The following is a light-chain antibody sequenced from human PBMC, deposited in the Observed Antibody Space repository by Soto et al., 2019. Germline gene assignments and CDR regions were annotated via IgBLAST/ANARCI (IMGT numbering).Light chain of an antibody. V-gene: IGKV3-20*01. CDR2: DAS. J-gene: IGKJ1*01. CDR3: QHYGSSPWT. CDR1: QSVSSSY. Sequence: EIVLTQSPGTLSLSPGERATLSCRASQSVSSSYLAWYQQKPGQAPRLLIYDASSRATGIPDRFSGSGSGTDFTLTISRLEPEDFAVYYWQHYGSSPWTFGQGTKVEIK.